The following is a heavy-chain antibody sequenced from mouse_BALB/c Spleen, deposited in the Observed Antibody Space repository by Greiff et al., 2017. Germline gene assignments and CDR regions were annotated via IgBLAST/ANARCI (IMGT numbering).Heavy chain of an antibody. D-gene: IGHD2-4*01. J-gene: IGHJ3*01. CDR2: ISYSGST. CDR3: ARGDTMITAGWFAY. V-gene: IGHV3-2*02. Sequence: EVQLQQSGPGLVKPSQSLSLTCTVTGYSITSDYAWNWIRQFPGNKLEWMGYISYSGSTSYNPSLKSRISITRDTSKNQFFLQLNSVTTEDTATYYCARGDTMITAGWFAYWGQGTLVTVSA. CDR1: GYSITSDYA.